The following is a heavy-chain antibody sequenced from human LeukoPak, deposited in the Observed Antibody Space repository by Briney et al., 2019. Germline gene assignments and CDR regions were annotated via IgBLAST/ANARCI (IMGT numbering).Heavy chain of an antibody. CDR1: GFPFSSYG. CDR3: ARSWGTAVPHFFDD. CDR2: LRKDATYS. Sequence: GGSLRLSCAASGFPFSSYGMYWVRQTPDKGLQWVAYLRKDATYSNYADSVKGRFTISRDNAEASLYLQMNSLRGEDTAFYYCARSWGTAVPHFFDDWGQGTLVTVSS. J-gene: IGHJ4*02. V-gene: IGHV3-30*02. D-gene: IGHD3-16*01.